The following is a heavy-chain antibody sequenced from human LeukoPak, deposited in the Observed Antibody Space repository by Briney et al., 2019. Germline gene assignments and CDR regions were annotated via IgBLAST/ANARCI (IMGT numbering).Heavy chain of an antibody. Sequence: KPSETLSLTCAVYGGSFSGYYWSWIRQPPGEGLEWIGEINHSGSTNYNPSLKSRVTISVDTSKNQFSLKLSSVTAADTAVYYCARRSRFRYCSSTSCYTAHWFDPWGQGTLVTVSS. V-gene: IGHV4-34*01. CDR2: INHSGST. CDR3: ARRSRFRYCSSTSCYTAHWFDP. J-gene: IGHJ5*02. D-gene: IGHD2-2*02. CDR1: GGSFSGYY.